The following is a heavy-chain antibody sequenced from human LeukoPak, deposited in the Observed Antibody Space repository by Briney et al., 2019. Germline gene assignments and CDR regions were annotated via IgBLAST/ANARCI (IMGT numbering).Heavy chain of an antibody. V-gene: IGHV4-61*01. CDR3: ASPGYCSGGGCYQLDP. CDR2: IYYSGST. Sequence: PSETLSLTCTVSGGSVSSGSYYWSWIRQPPGKGLEWIGYIYYSGSTNYNPSLKSRVTISVDTSKNQFSLKLSSVTAADTAVYYCASPGYCSGGGCYQLDPWGQGTLVTVSS. CDR1: GGSVSSGSYY. D-gene: IGHD2-15*01. J-gene: IGHJ5*02.